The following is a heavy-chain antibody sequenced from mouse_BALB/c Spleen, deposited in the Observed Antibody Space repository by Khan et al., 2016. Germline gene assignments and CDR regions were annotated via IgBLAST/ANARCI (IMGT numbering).Heavy chain of an antibody. CDR2: INPGSNYT. V-gene: IGHV1-7*01. CDR1: GYTFTRFW. CDR3: ARWGYGNYLYQAMDY. D-gene: IGHD2-10*02. J-gene: IGHJ4*01. Sequence: QVQLKESGAELAKPGASVKMSCKASGYTFTRFWMHWVKQRPGQGLEWIGYINPGSNYTDYNQNFKDKATLTADKSSSTAYMLLSSLTSEDSAFYFCARWGYGNYLYQAMDYWGQGLSFTVSS.